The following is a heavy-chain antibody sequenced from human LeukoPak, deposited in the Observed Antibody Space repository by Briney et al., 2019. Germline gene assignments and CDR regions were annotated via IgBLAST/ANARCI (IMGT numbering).Heavy chain of an antibody. V-gene: IGHV3-7*01. Sequence: GGSLRLSCAASGSTFSSYWMSWVRQAPGKGLEWVANIKQDGSEKYYVDSVKGRFTISRDNAKNSLYLQMNSLRAEDTAVYYCARDQDNSDFDYWGQGTLVTVSS. CDR2: IKQDGSEK. CDR3: ARDQDNSDFDY. J-gene: IGHJ4*02. D-gene: IGHD1-20*01. CDR1: GSTFSSYW.